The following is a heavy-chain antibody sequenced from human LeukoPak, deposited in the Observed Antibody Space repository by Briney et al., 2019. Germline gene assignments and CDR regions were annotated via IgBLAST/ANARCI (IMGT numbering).Heavy chain of an antibody. V-gene: IGHV3-23*01. CDR2: VGGTDGRT. J-gene: IGHJ4*02. CDR3: AKDGSYYFDY. Sequence: PGGSLRLSCAASGFTFSTYNMNWVRQAPGEGLEWVSAVGGTDGRTYYAAFVKGRFTIYRDNSKNTLYLQMNSLRAEDTAVYYCAKDGSYYFDYWGQGTLVTVSS. CDR1: GFTFSTYN.